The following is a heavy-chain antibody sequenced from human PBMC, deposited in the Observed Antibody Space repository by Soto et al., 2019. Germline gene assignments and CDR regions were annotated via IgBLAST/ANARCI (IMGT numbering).Heavy chain of an antibody. Sequence: SETLSLTCTVSGGSISSYYWSWIRQPPGKGLEWIGYIYYSGSTNYNPSLKSRVTISVDTSKNQFSLKLSSVTAADTAVYYCARLNQYSSSSWFDYWGQGTLVTVS. V-gene: IGHV4-59*01. D-gene: IGHD6-6*01. CDR1: GGSISSYY. CDR2: IYYSGST. J-gene: IGHJ4*02. CDR3: ARLNQYSSSSWFDY.